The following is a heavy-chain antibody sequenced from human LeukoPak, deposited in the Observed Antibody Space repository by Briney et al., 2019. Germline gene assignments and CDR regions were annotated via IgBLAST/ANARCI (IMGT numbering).Heavy chain of an antibody. CDR1: GFTFSNYA. CDR2: INGSGSST. D-gene: IGHD1-26*01. J-gene: IGHJ4*02. CDR3: AKGGSTSGADY. Sequence: EGSLRLSCAASGFTFSNYAMTWVRQAPGKGLEWVSAINGSGSSTYYADSVKGRFTISRDNSKNTLYLQMNSLRAEDTAVYYCAKGGSTSGADYWGQGTLVTVSS. V-gene: IGHV3-23*01.